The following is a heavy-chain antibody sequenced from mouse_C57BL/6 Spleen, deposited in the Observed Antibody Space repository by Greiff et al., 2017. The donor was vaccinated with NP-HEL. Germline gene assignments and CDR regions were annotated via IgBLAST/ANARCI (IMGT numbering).Heavy chain of an antibody. CDR2: IYPGNSDT. CDR1: GYTFTSYW. Sequence: VQLQQSGTVLARPGASVKMSCKTSGYTFTSYWMHWVKQRPGQGLEWIGAIYPGNSDTSYNQKFKGKAKLTAVTSASTAYMELSSLTNEDSAVYYCTTHYDYSFAYWGQGTLVTVSA. V-gene: IGHV1-5*01. J-gene: IGHJ3*01. CDR3: TTHYDYSFAY. D-gene: IGHD2-4*01.